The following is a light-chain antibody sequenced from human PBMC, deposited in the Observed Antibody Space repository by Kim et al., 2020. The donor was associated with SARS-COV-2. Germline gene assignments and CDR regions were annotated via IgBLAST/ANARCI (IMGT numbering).Light chain of an antibody. CDR3: QKYYTAPWT. J-gene: IGKJ1*01. CDR2: AAS. CDR1: QGVSNY. Sequence: ASVGDGLTLPCRAMQGVSNYLAWYQPTPWEAPKLLIYAASTLQFGVSTRFSGSGSGTEFTLTISDLQPEDVATYYCQKYYTAPWTFGHGTKVDIK. V-gene: IGKV1-27*01.